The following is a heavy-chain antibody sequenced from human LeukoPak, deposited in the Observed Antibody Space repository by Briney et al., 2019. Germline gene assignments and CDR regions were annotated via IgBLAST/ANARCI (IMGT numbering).Heavy chain of an antibody. D-gene: IGHD3-10*01. CDR3: ARDAGITMVRGVIPYAFDI. V-gene: IGHV4-59*01. CDR2: IYYSGST. Sequence: PSETLSLTCTVSGGSIRSYYWTWIRQPPGKGLEWIGYIYYSGSTNYNPSLKSRVTISVDTSKNQFSLKLSSVAAADTAVYYCARDAGITMVRGVIPYAFDIWGQGTMVTVSS. J-gene: IGHJ3*02. CDR1: GGSIRSYY.